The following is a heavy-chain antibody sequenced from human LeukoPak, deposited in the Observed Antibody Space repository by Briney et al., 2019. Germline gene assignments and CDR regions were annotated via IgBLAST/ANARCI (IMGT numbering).Heavy chain of an antibody. CDR2: IYHSGST. J-gene: IGHJ4*02. V-gene: IGHV4-4*02. CDR3: VRAYYSTSFYPF. CDR1: GGSISSSNW. Sequence: PSGTLSLTCAVSGGSISSSNWWSWVRQPPGKGLEWIGEIYHSGSTRYNPSLKSRVTISVDTSRSQFSLKLNSVTAADTAVYYCVRAYYSTSFYPFWGQGALVTVSS. D-gene: IGHD6-6*01.